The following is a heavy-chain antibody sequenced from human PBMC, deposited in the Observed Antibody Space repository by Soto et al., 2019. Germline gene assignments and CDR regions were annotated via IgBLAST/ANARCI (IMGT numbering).Heavy chain of an antibody. J-gene: IGHJ4*02. CDR1: GGCVNSRRED. D-gene: IGHD3-9*01. Sequence: SXTLALTCAVCGGCVNSRREDCGEVRQPPGKGLEWIGSVYYSGSTYYNPSLESRVTISVDKSKNQFSLKLMSLSAADTAVYYCGRLEGLATISYYFDYWGQGALVTVSS. CDR2: VYYSGST. CDR3: GRLEGLATISYYFDY. V-gene: IGHV4-39*01.